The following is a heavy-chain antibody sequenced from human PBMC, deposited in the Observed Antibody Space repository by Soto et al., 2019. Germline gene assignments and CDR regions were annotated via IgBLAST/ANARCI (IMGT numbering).Heavy chain of an antibody. J-gene: IGHJ4*02. D-gene: IGHD4-17*01. V-gene: IGHV3-74*01. CDR3: ARDPTTGLDS. Sequence: EVQLVESGGDLVQPGGSLRLSCAASGFTFSDYWMHWVRQAPGKGLVWVSLINDDGSATTYADSVKGRFTISRDNAKNTVYLQMNTLRVEDTAVYYCARDPTTGLDSWGQGTLVTVSS. CDR1: GFTFSDYW. CDR2: INDDGSAT.